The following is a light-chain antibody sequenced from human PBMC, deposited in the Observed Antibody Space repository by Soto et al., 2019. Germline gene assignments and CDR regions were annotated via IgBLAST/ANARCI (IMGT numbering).Light chain of an antibody. CDR1: QGISSY. J-gene: IGKJ3*01. CDR3: QQLNTFPPFFT. CDR2: GAS. Sequence: DIQLTQSPSFLSASVGDRVTITCRASQGISSYLAWYQQRPGKAPELLIYGASTLRPGGASRFSGSGSGTEFTLTISSLQPEDFATYFCQQLNTFPPFFTFGPGTKVDIK. V-gene: IGKV1-9*01.